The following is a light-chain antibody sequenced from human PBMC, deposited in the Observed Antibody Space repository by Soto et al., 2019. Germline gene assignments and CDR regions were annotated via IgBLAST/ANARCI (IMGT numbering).Light chain of an antibody. CDR1: QSVSSY. CDR3: QQRSNWPPWIT. V-gene: IGKV3-11*01. J-gene: IGKJ5*01. Sequence: EIVLTQSPATLSLSPGEGATLSCRASQSVSSYLAWYQQKPGQAPRLLIYDASNRATGIPARFSGSGSGTDFTLTISSLEPEDFAVYYCQQRSNWPPWITFGQGTRLE. CDR2: DAS.